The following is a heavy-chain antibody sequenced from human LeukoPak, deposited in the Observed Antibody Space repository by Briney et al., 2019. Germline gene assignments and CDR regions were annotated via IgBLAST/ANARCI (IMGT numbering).Heavy chain of an antibody. V-gene: IGHV4-31*03. CDR2: IYYSGSA. Sequence: SETLSLTCTVSGASISSGGFFWSWIRQHPGKGLEWIGYIYYSGSAYYSPSLNSRPTISLDTSKTQFSLRLSSVTAADTAVYYCARVGYCSTTSCPRGGGFDFWGQGTLVTVSS. J-gene: IGHJ3*01. CDR1: GASISSGGFF. CDR3: ARVGYCSTTSCPRGGGFDF. D-gene: IGHD2-2*01.